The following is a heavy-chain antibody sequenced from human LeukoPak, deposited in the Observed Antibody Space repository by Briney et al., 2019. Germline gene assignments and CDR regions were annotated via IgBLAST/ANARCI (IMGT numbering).Heavy chain of an antibody. CDR1: GGSISSGGYS. D-gene: IGHD3-22*01. CDR3: AREDYYDSSGRFYYFDY. V-gene: IGHV4-30-2*01. CDR2: FYHSGST. J-gene: IGHJ4*02. Sequence: SQTLSLTCAVSGGSISSGGYSWSWIRQPPGKGLEWIGYFYHSGSTYYNPSLKSRVTISVDRCKNQFSLKLSSVTAADTAVYYCAREDYYDSSGRFYYFDYWGQGTLVTVSS.